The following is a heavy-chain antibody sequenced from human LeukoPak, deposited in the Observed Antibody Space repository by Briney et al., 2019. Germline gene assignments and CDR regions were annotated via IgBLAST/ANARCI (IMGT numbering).Heavy chain of an antibody. V-gene: IGHV4-61*02. J-gene: IGHJ3*02. D-gene: IGHD6-13*01. CDR1: GGSISSGSYY. CDR3: ATYSSSVPGAFDI. Sequence: TLSLTCTVSGGSISSGSYYWSWIRQPAGKGLEWIGRIYTSGSTNYNPSLKSRVTISVDTSKNQFSLKLSSVTAADTAVYYCATYSSSVPGAFDIWGQGTMATVSS. CDR2: IYTSGST.